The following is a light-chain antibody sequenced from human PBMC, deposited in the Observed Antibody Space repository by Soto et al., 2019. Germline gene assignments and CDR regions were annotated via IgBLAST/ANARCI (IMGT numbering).Light chain of an antibody. J-gene: IGKJ1*01. CDR1: QGIGNA. Sequence: PPSSSTYVEDRVTTCCRASQGIGNALGWYQQKPGKAPKLLIYAASSLQSGVPSRFSGSGSGTDFTLTICILQPEDFATYCCQQSYCPTRMFGQGTKL. CDR3: QQSYCPTRM. V-gene: IGKV1-39*01. CDR2: AAS.